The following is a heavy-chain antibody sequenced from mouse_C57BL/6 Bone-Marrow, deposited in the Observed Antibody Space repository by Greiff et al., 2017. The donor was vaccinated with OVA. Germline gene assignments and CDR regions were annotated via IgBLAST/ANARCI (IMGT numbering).Heavy chain of an antibody. V-gene: IGHV3-3*01. Sequence: EVQLQQSGPSLVRHSQTLSLTCTVTGFSINSDCYWIWIRQFPGNKLEYIGYTFYSGITYYNPSLESRTYITRDTSKNQFSLKLSSVTTEDTATYYCARGRYDYDGFYAMDYWGQGTSVTVSS. J-gene: IGHJ4*01. CDR3: ARGRYDYDGFYAMDY. CDR1: GFSINSDCY. CDR2: TFYSGIT. D-gene: IGHD2-4*01.